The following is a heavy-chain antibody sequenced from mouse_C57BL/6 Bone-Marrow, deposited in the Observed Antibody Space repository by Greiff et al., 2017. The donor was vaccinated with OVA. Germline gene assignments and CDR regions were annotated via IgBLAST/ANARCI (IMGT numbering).Heavy chain of an antibody. CDR3: TTGPYGSSYGFAY. V-gene: IGHV14-4*01. D-gene: IGHD1-1*01. CDR2: IDPENGDT. Sequence: VQLKESGAELVRPGASVKLSCTASGFNIKDDYMHWVKQRPEQGLEWIGWIDPENGDTEYASKFQGKATITADTSSNTAYLQLSSLTSEDTAFYYCTTGPYGSSYGFAYWGQGTLVTVSA. J-gene: IGHJ3*01. CDR1: GFNIKDDY.